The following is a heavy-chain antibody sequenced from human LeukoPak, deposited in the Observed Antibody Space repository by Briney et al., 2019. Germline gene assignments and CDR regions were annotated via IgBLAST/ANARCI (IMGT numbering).Heavy chain of an antibody. J-gene: IGHJ4*02. CDR2: ISGSGGST. D-gene: IGHD4-17*01. CDR1: GFTFSSYA. Sequence: GGSLRLSCAASGFTFSSYAVSWVRQAPGKGLEWVSAISGSGGSTYYADSVKGRFTISRDNSKNTLYLLMNSLRAEDTAVYYCAIARSGDLIDYWGQGTLVTVSS. V-gene: IGHV3-23*01. CDR3: AIARSGDLIDY.